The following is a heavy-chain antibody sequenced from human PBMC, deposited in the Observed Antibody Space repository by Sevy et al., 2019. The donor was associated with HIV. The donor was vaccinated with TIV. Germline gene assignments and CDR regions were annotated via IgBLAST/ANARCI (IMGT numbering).Heavy chain of an antibody. CDR1: GFTFSRYS. D-gene: IGHD6-19*01. V-gene: IGHV3-48*02. J-gene: IGHJ4*02. CDR2: IGSTGPTI. Sequence: GGSLRLSCVTSGFTFSRYSMNWVRQAPGKGLEWVSNIGSTGPTIYYADSVKGRFTISRDNAKNSLYLQMNSLREEDTAVYYCARPGSGWFEFDSWGQGTLVTVSS. CDR3: ARPGSGWFEFDS.